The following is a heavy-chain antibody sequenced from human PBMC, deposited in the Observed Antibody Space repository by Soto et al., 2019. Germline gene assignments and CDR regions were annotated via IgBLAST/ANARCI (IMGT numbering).Heavy chain of an antibody. CDR2: ISGSGGST. CDR3: AKGGDDFWSGGNYYYYGMDV. V-gene: IGHV3-23*01. Sequence: EVQLLESGGGLVQPGGSLRLSCAASGFTFSSYAMSWVRQAPGKGLEWVSAISGSGGSTYYADSVKGRFTISRDNSKNTLYLQLTRLRAEDMAVYYWAKGGDDFWSGGNYYYYGMDVWGQGTTVTVSS. D-gene: IGHD3-3*01. CDR1: GFTFSSYA. J-gene: IGHJ6*02.